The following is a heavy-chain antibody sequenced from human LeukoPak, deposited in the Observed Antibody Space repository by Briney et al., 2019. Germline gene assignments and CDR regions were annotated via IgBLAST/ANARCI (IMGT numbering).Heavy chain of an antibody. CDR1: GFTFSSYT. V-gene: IGHV3-23*01. CDR3: AKGTYDY. Sequence: GVLRLSCAASGFTFSSYTMTWVRQAPGKGLEWVSSVSASGGSAYYADSVKGRFTISRDNSKNTLFLQMNSLRADDTAVFYCAKGTYDYWGQGTLVTVSS. CDR2: VSASGGSA. J-gene: IGHJ4*02. D-gene: IGHD2-2*01.